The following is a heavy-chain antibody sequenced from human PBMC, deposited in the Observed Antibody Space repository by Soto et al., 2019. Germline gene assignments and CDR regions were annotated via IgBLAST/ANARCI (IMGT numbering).Heavy chain of an antibody. CDR2: MNPNNGNI. Sequence: QVQLVQSGAEVKKPGASVVVSCKASGYTFSSYDINWVRRAAGQGLEWMGWMNPNNGNIGYAQRFQGRVTMTRTTSISTAYMGLSSLRSEDTAVYYCARGAVAGLTYYGMDVWGQGTAVIVSS. D-gene: IGHD6-19*01. J-gene: IGHJ6*02. CDR3: ARGAVAGLTYYGMDV. V-gene: IGHV1-8*01. CDR1: GYTFSSYD.